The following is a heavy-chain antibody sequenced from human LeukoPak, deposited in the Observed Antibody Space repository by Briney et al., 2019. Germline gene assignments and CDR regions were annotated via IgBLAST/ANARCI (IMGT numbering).Heavy chain of an antibody. D-gene: IGHD1-1*01. V-gene: IGHV3-48*03. CDR1: GFTFDDYA. J-gene: IGHJ4*02. CDR3: ARDHNWAFDF. CDR2: IRDSGGEM. Sequence: PGGSLRLSCAASGFTFDDYAMHWVRQAPGKGLEWLSNIRDSGGEMYYADSVKGRFTITRDNAKNTLYLQMNGLRVEDTAVYFCARDHNWAFDFWGRGSLVTVSS.